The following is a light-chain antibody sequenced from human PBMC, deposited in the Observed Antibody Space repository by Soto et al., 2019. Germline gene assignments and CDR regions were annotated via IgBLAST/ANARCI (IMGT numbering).Light chain of an antibody. V-gene: IGKV3-15*01. CDR2: GAA. J-gene: IGKJ4*01. CDR1: QSVGTN. CDR3: QQYHTLPIT. Sequence: VMTQSPLILSVSAGVSATLSCMASQSVGTNLAWYQQIPGQAPRLLISGAAIGATGIPARFSGSGSGTEFTLTISSLQSEDCAIYYCQQYHTLPITFGGGTKVDI.